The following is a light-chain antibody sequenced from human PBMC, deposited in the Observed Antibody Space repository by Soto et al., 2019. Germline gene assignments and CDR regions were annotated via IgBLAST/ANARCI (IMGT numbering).Light chain of an antibody. Sequence: ILLTQTPLSLCSVPGETASISSNSIQSILHSDGKTYFYWYLQKAGQAPQPLIYEVSNRFSGVPERFSGRGSRTDFTLKIGRVEADDVGIYYCMQAIDIPWTFGQGTEVDIK. V-gene: IGKV2-29*03. CDR2: EVS. CDR3: MQAIDIPWT. J-gene: IGKJ1*01. CDR1: QSILHSDGKTY.